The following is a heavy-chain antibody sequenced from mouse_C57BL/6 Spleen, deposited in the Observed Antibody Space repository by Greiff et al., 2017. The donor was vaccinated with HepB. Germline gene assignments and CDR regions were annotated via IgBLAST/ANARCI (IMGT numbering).Heavy chain of an antibody. CDR2: IYPGDGDT. Sequence: VQLQQSGPELVKPGASVKISCKASGYAFSSSWMNWVKQRPGKGLEWIGRIYPGDGDTNYNGKFKGKATLTADKSSSTAYMQLSSLTSEDSAVYFCARSRYYGSSYAFDYWGQGTTLTVSS. CDR1: GYAFSSSW. J-gene: IGHJ2*01. V-gene: IGHV1-82*01. CDR3: ARSRYYGSSYAFDY. D-gene: IGHD1-1*01.